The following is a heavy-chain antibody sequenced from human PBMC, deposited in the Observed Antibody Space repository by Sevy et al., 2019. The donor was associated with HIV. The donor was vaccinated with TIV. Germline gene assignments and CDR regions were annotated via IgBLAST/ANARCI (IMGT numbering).Heavy chain of an antibody. D-gene: IGHD2-8*01. J-gene: IGHJ4*02. CDR3: AREGCTKPHDY. Sequence: GGSLRLSCAASGFTFSKYSMRWVRQPPGKGLEWVSTISSGCGEINYADSVKGRVTISRDYSKSSMYLQMNNLRPEDTAVYYSAREGCTKPHDYWGQGTLVTVSS. CDR1: GFTFSKYS. V-gene: IGHV3-23*01. CDR2: ISSGCGEI.